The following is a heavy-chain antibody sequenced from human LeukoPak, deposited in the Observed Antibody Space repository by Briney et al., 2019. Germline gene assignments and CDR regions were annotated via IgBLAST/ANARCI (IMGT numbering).Heavy chain of an antibody. CDR2: IIPIFGTA. V-gene: IGHV1-69*13. CDR3: ARATGYCSGGSCYSMDY. Sequence: WASVKVSCKASGGTFSSYAISWVRQAPGQGLEWMEGIIPIFGTANYAQKFQGRVTITADESTSTAYMELSSLRSEDTAVYYCARATGYCSGGSCYSMDYWGQGTLATVSS. J-gene: IGHJ4*02. D-gene: IGHD2-15*01. CDR1: GGTFSSYA.